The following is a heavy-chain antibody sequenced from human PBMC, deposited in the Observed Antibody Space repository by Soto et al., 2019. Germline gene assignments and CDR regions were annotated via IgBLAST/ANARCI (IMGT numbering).Heavy chain of an antibody. CDR3: AHRGYGDYPGDNWFDP. J-gene: IGHJ5*02. Sequence: SGPTLVNPTQTLTLTCTFSGFSLNSGGAGVGWIRQPPGKGLEWLALIYWNDDKRYSPSLKSRLTITKDASKNQVVLLMTNMDPVDTATYYCAHRGYGDYPGDNWFDPWGQGTLVTVSS. CDR2: IYWNDDK. D-gene: IGHD4-17*01. V-gene: IGHV2-5*01. CDR1: GFSLNSGGAG.